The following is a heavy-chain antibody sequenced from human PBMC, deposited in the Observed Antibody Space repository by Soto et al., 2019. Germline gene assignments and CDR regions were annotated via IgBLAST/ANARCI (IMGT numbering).Heavy chain of an antibody. CDR2: ISPGGDNI. CDR1: GFSFSLRY. V-gene: IGHV3-11*01. D-gene: IGHD2-8*01. Sequence: QVQLVESGGGLVNPGGSLRLSCAASGFSFSLRYMSWIRQAPGRGLEWVSYISPGGDNIHYADFVKGRFTIFRDNPKDSLYLQMNSLRVEDTAVYYCVTETQWYFDDWGQGTLVTVSS. CDR3: VTETQWYFDD. J-gene: IGHJ4*02.